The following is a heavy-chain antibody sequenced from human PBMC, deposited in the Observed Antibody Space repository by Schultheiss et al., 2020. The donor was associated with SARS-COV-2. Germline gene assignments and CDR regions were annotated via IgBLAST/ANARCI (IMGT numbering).Heavy chain of an antibody. D-gene: IGHD6-19*01. CDR3: APVAVAGSSGWFDP. CDR1: GFTFSTYG. Sequence: GGSLRLSCAASGFTFSTYGMHWVRQAPGKGLEWVAVIWYDGSHKYYADSVKGRFTISRDNSKNTLYLQMNSLRAEDTAVYYCAPVAVAGSSGWFDPWGQGTLVTVSS. J-gene: IGHJ5*02. CDR2: IWYDGSHK. V-gene: IGHV3-33*01.